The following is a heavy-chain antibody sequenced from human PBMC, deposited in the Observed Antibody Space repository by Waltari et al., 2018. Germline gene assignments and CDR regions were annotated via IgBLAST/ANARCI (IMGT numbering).Heavy chain of an antibody. CDR3: AKANRHSGQDNWFDP. Sequence: GQLVESGGGVVQPGRSLRLTCTASGFIFSNYGMHWVRQAPGKGVEWVAVVSFDGLDKRYSDSVKGRFTISRDNSKNTLFLELNSLTTDDTGVYFCAKANRHSGQDNWFDPWGHGAPVTVSS. CDR1: GFIFSNYG. CDR2: VSFDGLDK. V-gene: IGHV3-30*18. J-gene: IGHJ5*02. D-gene: IGHD2-15*01.